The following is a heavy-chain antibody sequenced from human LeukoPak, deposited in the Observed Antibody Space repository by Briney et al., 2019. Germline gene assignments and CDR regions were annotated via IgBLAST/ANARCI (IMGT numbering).Heavy chain of an antibody. D-gene: IGHD1-1*01. V-gene: IGHV5-51*01. CDR2: IYPGDSDS. J-gene: IGHJ4*02. Sequence: GESLKISCKGSGYRFTDYWIAWVRQMPGKGLEWMGIIYPGDSDSRYSPSFQGQVTFSADKSISTAYLQWSSLKASDTAMYYCARRGGGSTGGFYFDYWGQGSLVTVSS. CDR1: GYRFTDYW. CDR3: ARRGGGSTGGFYFDY.